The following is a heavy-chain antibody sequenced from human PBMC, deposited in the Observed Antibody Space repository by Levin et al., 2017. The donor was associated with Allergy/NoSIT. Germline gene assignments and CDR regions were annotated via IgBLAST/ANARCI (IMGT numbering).Heavy chain of an antibody. CDR2: MRPNTGGT. V-gene: IGHV1-2*02. J-gene: IGHJ5*02. CDR1: GYTFSGYY. Sequence: GASVKVSCKASGYTFSGYYIQWVRQAPGRGLEWMGWMRPNTGGTNYAQKFRGRVTMTRDTSINTAFMELRMLSPDDTAMYYCARYASGGNWFDPWGRGTLVTVSS. CDR3: ARYASGGNWFDP. D-gene: IGHD3-10*01.